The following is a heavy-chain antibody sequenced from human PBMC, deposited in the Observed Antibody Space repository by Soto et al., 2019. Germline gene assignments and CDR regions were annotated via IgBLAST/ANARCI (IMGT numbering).Heavy chain of an antibody. Sequence: QVQLVQSGAEVKKPGASVKVSCKASGYTFTSYAMHWVRQAPGQRLEWMGWINAGNGNTKYSQKFQGRVTITRDTSASKAYNELSRLSSEDTAVYYWARDRGHLTGTPHHSDPWGQGTLVTVSS. V-gene: IGHV1-3*01. CDR1: GYTFTSYA. D-gene: IGHD1-7*01. CDR3: ARDRGHLTGTPHHSDP. CDR2: INAGNGNT. J-gene: IGHJ5*02.